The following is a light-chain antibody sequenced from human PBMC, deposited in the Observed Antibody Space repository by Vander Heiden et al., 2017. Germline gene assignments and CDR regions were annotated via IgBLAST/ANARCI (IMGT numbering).Light chain of an antibody. J-gene: IGKJ1*01. Sequence: EIVLTQSPATLSLSPGERATLSCRASQSVSSFLAWYQQKPGQAPRLLIYDASNRATGVPARFSGSGYGTDFTLTISSLEPEDIAVYYCQQPSNWPPWTFGQGTKVEIK. CDR1: QSVSSF. V-gene: IGKV3-11*01. CDR3: QQPSNWPPWT. CDR2: DAS.